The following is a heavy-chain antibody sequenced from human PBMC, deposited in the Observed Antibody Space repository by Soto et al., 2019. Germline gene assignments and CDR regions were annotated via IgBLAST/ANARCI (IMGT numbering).Heavy chain of an antibody. J-gene: IGHJ6*02. CDR1: GFTFDDYA. CDR2: IRWNSGSI. V-gene: IGHV3-9*01. Sequence: EVQLVESGGGLVQPGRSLRLSCAASGFTFDDYAMHWVRQAPGKGLEWVSGIRWNSGSIGYADSVKGRFTISRDNAKNYLYLQMNSMKAEDTALYYCPKENTGRFMDVWGQGATVTVSS. CDR3: PKENTGRFMDV.